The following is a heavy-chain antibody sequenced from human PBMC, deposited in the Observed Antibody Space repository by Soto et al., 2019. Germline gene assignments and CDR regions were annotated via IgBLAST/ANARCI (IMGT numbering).Heavy chain of an antibody. CDR2: ITSKRYGGTT. CDR3: SRFSRSNRGDPLDY. V-gene: IGHV3-49*03. J-gene: IGHJ4*02. CDR1: GFTFGDYA. D-gene: IGHD3-10*01. Sequence: GGSLRLSCTASGFTFGDYAMIWFRQAPGKGLEWVGFITSKRYGGTTEYAASVKGRFTISRDDSKSIAYLQMNSLKIDDTAVYHCSRFSRSNRGDPLDYWGQGSLVT.